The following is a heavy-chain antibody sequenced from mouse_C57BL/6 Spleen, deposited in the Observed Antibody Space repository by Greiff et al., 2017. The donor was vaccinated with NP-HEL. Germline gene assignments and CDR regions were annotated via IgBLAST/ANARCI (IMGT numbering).Heavy chain of an antibody. Sequence: VQLQQSGAELVKPGASVKLSCKASGYTFTSYWMQWVKQRPGQGLEWIGEIDPSDSYTNYNQKFKGKATLTVDTSSSTAYMQLSSLTSEDSAVYYCALYYGSSHWYFDVWGTRTTVTVSS. CDR1: GYTFTSYW. CDR3: ALYYGSSHWYFDV. D-gene: IGHD1-1*01. CDR2: IDPSDSYT. J-gene: IGHJ1*03. V-gene: IGHV1-50*01.